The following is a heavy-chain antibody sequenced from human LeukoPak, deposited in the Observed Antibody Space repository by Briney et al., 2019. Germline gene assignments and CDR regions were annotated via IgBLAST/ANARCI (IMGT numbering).Heavy chain of an antibody. CDR2: IIPIFGTA. J-gene: IGHJ4*02. Sequence: SVKVSCKASGGTFSSYAISWVRQAPGQGLEWMGGIIPIFGTANYAQKFQGSVTITADESTSTAYMELSSLRSEDTAVYYCARMYYYDSRLYYFDYWGQGTLVTVSS. V-gene: IGHV1-69*13. CDR3: ARMYYYDSRLYYFDY. D-gene: IGHD3-22*01. CDR1: GGTFSSYA.